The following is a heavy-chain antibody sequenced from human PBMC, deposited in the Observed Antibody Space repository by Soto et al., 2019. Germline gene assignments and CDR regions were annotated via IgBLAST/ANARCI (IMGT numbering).Heavy chain of an antibody. CDR3: ARDSGDVSGSSVNHYLDC. CDR2: IKTDASEK. CDR1: GFTLRSYW. J-gene: IGHJ4*01. D-gene: IGHD3-10*01. Sequence: EEQLVASGGGLVQPGGSLRLSCAASGFTLRSYWMSWVRQAPGKGLEWLATIKTDASEKKYVDSVKGRFTVSRDNAKNSLYLQVDSLRAEDTAVYYCARDSGDVSGSSVNHYLDCWGRGTLVTVSP. V-gene: IGHV3-7*01.